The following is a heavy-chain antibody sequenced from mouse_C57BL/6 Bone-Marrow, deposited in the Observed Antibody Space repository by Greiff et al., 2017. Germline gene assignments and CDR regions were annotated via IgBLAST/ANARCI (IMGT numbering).Heavy chain of an antibody. CDR3: ARGEELTGNFDY. J-gene: IGHJ2*01. D-gene: IGHD4-1*01. CDR1: GYTFTSYW. CDR2: IDPPDSYT. Sequence: QVQLKQSGAELVKPGASVKLSCKASGYTFTSYWMQWVKQRPGQGLEWIGEIDPPDSYTNYNKKFKGKATLTVNTSSSTAYMHLSRLTSDDSAVYYCARGEELTGNFDYWGQGTTLTVSS. V-gene: IGHV1-50*01.